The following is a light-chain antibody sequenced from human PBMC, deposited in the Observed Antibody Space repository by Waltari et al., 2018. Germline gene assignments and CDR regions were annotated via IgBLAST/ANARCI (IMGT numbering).Light chain of an antibody. J-gene: IGKJ1*01. CDR1: QSLVHSDGNTY. CDR2: KIS. CDR3: QQYYSTPWT. V-gene: IGKV2-24*01. Sequence: DIVMTQTPLSSTVTLGQPASISCRSSQSLVHSDGNTYLSWLQQRPGQPPRVLIYKISNRFSGVPDRFSGSGAGTDFTLKISSLQAEDVAVYYCQQYYSTPWTFGQGTKVEIK.